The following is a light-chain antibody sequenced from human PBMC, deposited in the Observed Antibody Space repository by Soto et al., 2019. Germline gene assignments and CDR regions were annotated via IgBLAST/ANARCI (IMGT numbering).Light chain of an antibody. Sequence: QSALTQPRSVSGSPGQSVTISCTGTSSDVGGYKYVSWYQQHPGKAPKLMIFDVTKRPSGVPDRFSGSKSDNAASLTISGLQPDDEADYYCSSYAGSLYVFGTGTQLTVL. J-gene: IGLJ1*01. CDR3: SSYAGSLYV. V-gene: IGLV2-11*01. CDR2: DVT. CDR1: SSDVGGYKY.